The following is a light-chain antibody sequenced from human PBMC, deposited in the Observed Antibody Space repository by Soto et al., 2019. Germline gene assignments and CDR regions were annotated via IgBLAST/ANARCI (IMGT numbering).Light chain of an antibody. CDR2: KAS. J-gene: IGKJ1*01. Sequence: IQITRSPSTLSSSLGDRVTLTFLASQTINSWLAWYQQKPGKAPKLLIYKASTLESGVPSRFSGSGSGTDFTLTISSLQPDDFATYYCQHYNSYSEAFGQGTKVDIK. CDR1: QTINSW. CDR3: QHYNSYSEA. V-gene: IGKV1-5*03.